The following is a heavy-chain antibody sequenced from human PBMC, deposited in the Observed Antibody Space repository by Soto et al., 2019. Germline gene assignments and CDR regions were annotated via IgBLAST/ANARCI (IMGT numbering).Heavy chain of an antibody. J-gene: IGHJ4*02. CDR1: RSTFSSYA. CDR2: ISGSGGNT. V-gene: IGHV3-23*01. Sequence: PGGSLRLSCAASRSTFSSYAMSWVRQAPGKGLEWVSVISGSGGNTYYADSVKGRFTISRDNSENTLYLQMSSLRAEDTAIYYCAKGSFGRVGATASQLFDYWGQGTLVTVSS. CDR3: AKGSFGRVGATASQLFDY. D-gene: IGHD1-26*01.